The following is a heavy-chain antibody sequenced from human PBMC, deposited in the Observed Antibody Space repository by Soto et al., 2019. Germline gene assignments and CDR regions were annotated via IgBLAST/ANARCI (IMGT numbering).Heavy chain of an antibody. CDR2: ISYDGSNM. CDR1: GFTFTNYA. V-gene: IGHV3-30-3*01. CDR3: ARVWGEAGPCLNYLIDD. J-gene: IGHJ6*03. Sequence: QVQLEESGGGVVQPGRSLRLSCAASGFTFTNYAIHWVRQAPGKGLQWVAVISYDGSNMYYADSVKCRFTVSRDNSKRTVYLKMDSRIVEETADYYCARVWGEAGPCLNYLIDDWGKRTTI. D-gene: IGHD3-16*01.